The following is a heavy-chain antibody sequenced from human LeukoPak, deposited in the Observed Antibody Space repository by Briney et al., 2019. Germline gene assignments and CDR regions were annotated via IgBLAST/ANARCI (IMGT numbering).Heavy chain of an antibody. CDR3: AKGALVGATLDYFDY. CDR2: SSGSGGST. D-gene: IGHD1-26*01. CDR1: GFTYRNYA. J-gene: IGHJ4*02. Sequence: AGSLRLSCAASGFTYRNYAMSWVRQAPGKGLEWVSASSGSGGSTYYADSVKGRFTISRDNSKNTLYLQMNRLRAEDTAVYYCAKGALVGATLDYFDYWGQGTLVTVSS. V-gene: IGHV3-23*01.